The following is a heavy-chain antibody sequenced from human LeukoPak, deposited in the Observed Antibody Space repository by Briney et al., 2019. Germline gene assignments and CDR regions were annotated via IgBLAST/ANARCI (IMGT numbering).Heavy chain of an antibody. Sequence: EASVKVSCKASGGTFSSYAISWVLQAPGQGLEWMGGIIPIFGTANYAQKFQGRVTITADESTSTAYMELSSLRSEDTAVYYCARGSLSGSTMVRGVIPDAFDIWGQGTMVTVSS. V-gene: IGHV1-69*01. CDR3: ARGSLSGSTMVRGVIPDAFDI. J-gene: IGHJ3*02. CDR1: GGTFSSYA. D-gene: IGHD3-10*01. CDR2: IIPIFGTA.